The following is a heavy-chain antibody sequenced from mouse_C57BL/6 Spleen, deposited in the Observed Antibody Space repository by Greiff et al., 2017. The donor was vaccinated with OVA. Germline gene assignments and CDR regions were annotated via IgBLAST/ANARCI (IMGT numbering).Heavy chain of an antibody. CDR3: ARSSVITTNFDY. J-gene: IGHJ2*01. V-gene: IGHV1-55*01. CDR1: GYTFTSYW. D-gene: IGHD1-1*01. Sequence: QVQLQQPGAELVKPGASVKMSCKASGYTFTSYWITWVKQRPGQGLEWIGDIYPGSGSTNYNEKFKSKATLTVDTSSSTAYMQLSSLTSEDSAVYDCARSSVITTNFDYWGQGTTLTVSS. CDR2: IYPGSGST.